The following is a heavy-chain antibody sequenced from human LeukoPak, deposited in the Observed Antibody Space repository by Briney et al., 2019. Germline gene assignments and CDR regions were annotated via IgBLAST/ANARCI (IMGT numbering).Heavy chain of an antibody. J-gene: IGHJ4*02. CDR1: GGSISSSNW. CDR3: ARDEGERVFDY. CDR2: IYHSESP. D-gene: IGHD3-16*01. V-gene: IGHV4-4*02. Sequence: SETLSLTCAVSGGSISSSNWWSWVRQPPGKGLEWIGEIYHSESPNYNPSLKSRVTISVDKPKNQFSLKLSSVTAADTAVYYCARDEGERVFDYWGQGTLVTVSS.